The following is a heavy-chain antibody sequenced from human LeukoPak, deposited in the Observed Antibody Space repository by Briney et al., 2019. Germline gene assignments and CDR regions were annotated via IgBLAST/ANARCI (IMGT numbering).Heavy chain of an antibody. D-gene: IGHD2-2*01. V-gene: IGHV3-30*04. Sequence: GRSLRLSCAASGFTFSSYAMHWVRQAPGKGLEWVAIISYDGSNKYYADSVKGRFTISRDNSENTLYLQMNSLRAEDTAVYYCARGYSSSPWLAFDLWGQGTMVTVSS. J-gene: IGHJ3*01. CDR1: GFTFSSYA. CDR2: ISYDGSNK. CDR3: ARGYSSSPWLAFDL.